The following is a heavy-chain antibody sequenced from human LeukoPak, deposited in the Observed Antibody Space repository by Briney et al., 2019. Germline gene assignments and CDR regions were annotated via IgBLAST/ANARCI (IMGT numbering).Heavy chain of an antibody. V-gene: IGHV1-69*13. Sequence: SVKVSCKASGYTFTSYDINWVRQAPGQGLEWMGGIIPIFGTANYAQKFQGRVTITADESTSTAYMELSSLRSEDTAVYYCARVPRSIAAAGTGGWFDPWGQGTLVTVSS. CDR3: ARVPRSIAAAGTGGWFDP. CDR2: IIPIFGTA. CDR1: GYTFTSYD. D-gene: IGHD6-13*01. J-gene: IGHJ5*02.